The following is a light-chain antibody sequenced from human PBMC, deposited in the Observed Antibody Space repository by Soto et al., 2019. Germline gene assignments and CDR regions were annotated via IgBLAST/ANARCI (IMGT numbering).Light chain of an antibody. V-gene: IGLV2-14*01. CDR3: SSLTSSSTRGV. J-gene: IGLJ1*01. CDR1: SSDVGGYNY. CDR2: EVT. Sequence: QSALNQPASVSGSPGQSITISCTGSSSDVGGYNYVSWYQHHPGKAPKLIIFEVTNRPSGVSNRFSGSKSGNTASLTISGLQAEDEADYYCSSLTSSSTRGVFGTGTKLTVL.